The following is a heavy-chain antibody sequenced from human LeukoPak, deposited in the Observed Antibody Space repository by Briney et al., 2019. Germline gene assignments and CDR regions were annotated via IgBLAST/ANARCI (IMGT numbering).Heavy chain of an antibody. CDR2: IYYSGST. V-gene: IGHV4-59*01. CDR1: GGSISSYY. D-gene: IGHD1/OR15-1a*01. J-gene: IGHJ4*02. Sequence: PSETLSLTCTVSGGSISSYYWSWIRQPPGKGLEWIGYIYYSGSTKYNPSLTSRVTISVDMSKNQFSLNLSSVTAADTAVYYCARADTATNPFDYWGQGTLVTVSS. CDR3: ARADTATNPFDY.